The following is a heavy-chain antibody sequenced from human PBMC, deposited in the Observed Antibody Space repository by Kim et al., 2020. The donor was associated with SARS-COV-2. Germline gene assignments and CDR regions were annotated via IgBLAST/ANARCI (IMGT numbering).Heavy chain of an antibody. V-gene: IGHV4-34*01. J-gene: IGHJ5*02. CDR2: INHSGST. CDR1: GGSFSGYY. D-gene: IGHD6-13*01. CDR3: ARGRIIAAAGIDGYNWFDP. Sequence: SETLSLTCAVYGGSFSGYYWSWIRQPPGKGLEWIGEINHSGSTNYNPSLKSRVTISVDTSKNQFSLKLSSVTAADTAVYYCARGRIIAAAGIDGYNWFDPWGQGTLVTVSS.